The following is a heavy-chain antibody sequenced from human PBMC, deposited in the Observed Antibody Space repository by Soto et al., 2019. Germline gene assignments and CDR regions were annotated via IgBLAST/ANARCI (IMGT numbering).Heavy chain of an antibody. CDR3: ASGESNGTGWFDY. D-gene: IGHD3-10*01. V-gene: IGHV4-30-4*01. J-gene: IGHJ4*02. Sequence: SETLSLTCTVSGDSINSGDYYWSWIRQPPGKGLEWIGYIYYSESTYYNPSLKSRLIISVDTSKNQFSLKLSSVTAADTAVYYCASGESNGTGWFDYWGQGNLVTVSS. CDR1: GDSINSGDYY. CDR2: IYYSEST.